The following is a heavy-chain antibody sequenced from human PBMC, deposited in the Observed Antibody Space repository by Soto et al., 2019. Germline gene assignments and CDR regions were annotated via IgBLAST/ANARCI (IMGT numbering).Heavy chain of an antibody. CDR3: GTERYDWNSLGMDV. J-gene: IGHJ6*01. D-gene: IGHD1-7*01. Sequence: SQTLSLTCAISGDSVSSNSAAWNWIRQSPSRGLEWLGRPFYSSKGYNDYAVAVKSRITINPDTSKNQFSLQLNSVTPEDTAVYYCGTERYDWNSLGMDVWGEGIRVTVSS. V-gene: IGHV6-1*01. CDR2: PFYSSKGYN. CDR1: GDSVSSNSAA.